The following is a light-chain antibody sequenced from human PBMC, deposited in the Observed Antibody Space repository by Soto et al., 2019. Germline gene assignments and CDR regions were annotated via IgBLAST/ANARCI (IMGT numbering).Light chain of an antibody. CDR3: QHHHNLPH. CDR2: DAS. CDR1: QAINNY. V-gene: IGKV1-33*01. Sequence: DIQVTECPCSLSASGGGRVTITCQASQAINNYLHWYQQKPGKAPKLLIYDASNLEKGAPSRFSGSGSGTDFTFDISSLQPEDVATYYCQHHHNLPHFGQGTKVDIK. J-gene: IGKJ1*01.